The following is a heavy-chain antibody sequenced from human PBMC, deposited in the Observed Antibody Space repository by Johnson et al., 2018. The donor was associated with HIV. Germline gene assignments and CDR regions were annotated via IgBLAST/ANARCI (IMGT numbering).Heavy chain of an antibody. J-gene: IGHJ3*02. CDR3: ARARDWNYGDI. Sequence: VQLVESGGGVVRPGGSLRLSCSASGFTFDDYGINWVRQAPGRGLEWVSYISSSGSTRYYADSVKGRFTISTDNAKNSLYLQMHSLRAEDTALYYCARARDWNYGDIWGQGTMVTVSS. CDR1: GFTFDDYG. D-gene: IGHD1-7*01. V-gene: IGHV3-48*03. CDR2: ISSSGSTR.